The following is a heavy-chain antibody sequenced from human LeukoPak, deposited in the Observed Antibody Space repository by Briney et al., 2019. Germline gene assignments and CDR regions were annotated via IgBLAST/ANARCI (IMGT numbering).Heavy chain of an antibody. CDR2: IIPIFGTA. J-gene: IGHJ6*03. CDR3: ASGHSGSYFPSRQVLQYYMDV. CDR1: GGTFSSYA. Sequence: SVKVSCKASGGTFSSYAISWVRQAPGQGLEWMGGIIPIFGTANYAQKFQGRVTITTDESTSTAHMELSSLRSEDTAVYYCASGHSGSYFPSRQVLQYYMDVWGKGTTVTVSS. V-gene: IGHV1-69*05. D-gene: IGHD1-26*01.